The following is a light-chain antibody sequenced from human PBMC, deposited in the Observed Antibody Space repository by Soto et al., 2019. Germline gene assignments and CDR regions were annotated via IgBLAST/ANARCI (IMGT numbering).Light chain of an antibody. CDR2: GAS. V-gene: IGKV3-20*01. J-gene: IGKJ2*01. CDR1: QSVSSSY. CDR3: HQYGSSHA. Sequence: EIVLTQSPGTLSLSPGERATLSCRASQSVSSSYLAWYQQKPGQAPRLLIYGASSRATGIPDRFSGSGSGTDFTLTISRLEPEDFAVYYCHQYGSSHAFGQGTKLEIK.